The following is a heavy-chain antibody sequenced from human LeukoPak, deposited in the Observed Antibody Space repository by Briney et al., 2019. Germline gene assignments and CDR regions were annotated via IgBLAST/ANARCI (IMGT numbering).Heavy chain of an antibody. D-gene: IGHD3-10*01. J-gene: IGHJ3*02. CDR3: ARAGGWFGDYAFDN. Sequence: GGSLRLSCAASGFTFSSYSMNWVRQAPGKGLEWVSSISSSSSYIYYADSVKGRFTISRDNAKNSLYLQMNSLRAEDTAVYYCARAGGWFGDYAFDNWGQGTMVTVSS. CDR2: ISSSSSYI. CDR1: GFTFSSYS. V-gene: IGHV3-21*01.